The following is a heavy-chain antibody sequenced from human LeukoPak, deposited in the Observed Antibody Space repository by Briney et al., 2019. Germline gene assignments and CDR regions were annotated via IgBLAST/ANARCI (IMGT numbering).Heavy chain of an antibody. CDR1: GFTFSDYY. CDR2: VSDSGDTT. D-gene: IGHD1-26*01. Sequence: PGGSLRLSCVASGFTFSDYYMTWVRQAPGKGPEWVSGVSDSGDTTYYADSVKGRFTISRDNSKNTLYLQMHNLTVEDTALYYCVKGGWGATVHIWGQGTMVTVSS. CDR3: VKGGWGATVHI. V-gene: IGHV3-23*01. J-gene: IGHJ3*02.